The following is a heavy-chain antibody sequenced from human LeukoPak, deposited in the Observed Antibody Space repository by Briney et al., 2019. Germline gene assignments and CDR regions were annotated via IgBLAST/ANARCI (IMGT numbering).Heavy chain of an antibody. J-gene: IGHJ4*02. Sequence: GASVKVSCKSSGYTFTSYDVNWVRQAPGQGLEWMGWVTPSTGNTGYAQKFQGRVTISRDTSIGTTYLELGSLRSEDTAVYYCARGEVQCMDYWGQGTLVTVSS. CDR3: ARGEVQCMDY. CDR2: VTPSTGNT. D-gene: IGHD2-8*01. CDR1: GYTFTSYD. V-gene: IGHV1-8*03.